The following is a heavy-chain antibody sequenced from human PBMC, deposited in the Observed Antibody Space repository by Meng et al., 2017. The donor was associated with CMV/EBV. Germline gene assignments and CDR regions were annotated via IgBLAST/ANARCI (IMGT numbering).Heavy chain of an antibody. CDR2: LNPSGGST. V-gene: IGHV1-46*01. Sequence: SCKAAGSTFTSYYMHWVRHAPGQGLKWMGILNPSGGSTSYAQKFQGRVTMTRDTSTSTVYMELSSLRSEDTAVYYCARGDKRSYWGYWGQGTLVTVSS. D-gene: IGHD1-26*01. CDR3: ARGDKRSYWGY. J-gene: IGHJ4*02. CDR1: GSTFTSYY.